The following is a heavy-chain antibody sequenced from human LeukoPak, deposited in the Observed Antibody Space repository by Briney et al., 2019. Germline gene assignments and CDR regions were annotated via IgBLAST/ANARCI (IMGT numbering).Heavy chain of an antibody. V-gene: IGHV3-53*01. CDR3: ARAVTDGYSLDFYFDF. J-gene: IGHJ4*02. Sequence: PGGSLRLSCGVSDLTVASTYMSWLRQALGKGLDWVSTIYRNGNTFYADSVKGRFTISRDTSKNTLNLEMNSLGVEDTAVYYCARAVTDGYSLDFYFDFWGLGTLVTVSS. CDR2: IYRNGNT. D-gene: IGHD5-24*01. CDR1: DLTVASTY.